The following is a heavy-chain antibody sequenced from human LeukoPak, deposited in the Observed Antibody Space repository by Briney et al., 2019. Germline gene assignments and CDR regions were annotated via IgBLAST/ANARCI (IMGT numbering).Heavy chain of an antibody. J-gene: IGHJ4*02. CDR1: GYSFLSHW. Sequence: GESLKISCKGSGYSFLSHWIGWVRQMPGKGLEWMGIIYPGDSDTRYNPSFQGQVTISADKSISTAYLQWSSLKASDTAMYYCARHASPYSSNYYFDYWGQGALITVSS. CDR2: IYPGDSDT. D-gene: IGHD6-13*01. CDR3: ARHASPYSSNYYFDY. V-gene: IGHV5-51*01.